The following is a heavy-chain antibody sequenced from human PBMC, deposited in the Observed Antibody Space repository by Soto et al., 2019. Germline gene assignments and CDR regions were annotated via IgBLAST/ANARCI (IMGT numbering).Heavy chain of an antibody. J-gene: IGHJ4*02. CDR3: ARASTPYGSAWPFPFDY. Sequence: VQLVESGGGLVQPGGSLRLSCAASGFTFSGYWMHWVRQVPGKGLVWVAVMSYDGSNKYHVDSVKGRFTISRDNSKHTLYLQMDSLRVEDTAVYYCARASTPYGSAWPFPFDYWGQGTLVTVSS. V-gene: IGHV3-30-3*01. D-gene: IGHD6-25*01. CDR2: MSYDGSNK. CDR1: GFTFSGYW.